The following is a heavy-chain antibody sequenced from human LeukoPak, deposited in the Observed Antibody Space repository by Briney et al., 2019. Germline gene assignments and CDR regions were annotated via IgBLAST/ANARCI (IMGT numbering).Heavy chain of an antibody. CDR1: GFTLSENG. J-gene: IGHJ6*03. CDR3: AKTFCGGDCYFGSYFYMDV. Sequence: GGSLRLSCLASGFTLSENGMHWVRQAPGKGLEWVAFIRYERRNKYYGDSVKGRFTISGDKAENTLYVEMNRLRGEDTAVYFCAKTFCGGDCYFGSYFYMDVWGKGTTVTVSS. D-gene: IGHD2-21*02. CDR2: IRYERRNK. V-gene: IGHV3-30*02.